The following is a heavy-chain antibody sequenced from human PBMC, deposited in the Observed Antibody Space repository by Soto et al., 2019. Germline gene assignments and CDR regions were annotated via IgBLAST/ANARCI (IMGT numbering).Heavy chain of an antibody. J-gene: IGHJ6*02. CDR2: IRSKAYGGTT. CDR1: GFTFGDYA. V-gene: IGHV3-49*04. Sequence: SLRLSCTASGFTFGDYAMSWVRQAPGKGLEWVGFIRSKAYGGTTEYAAPVKGRFTISRDDSKSIAYLQMNSLKTEDTAVYYCTRDYDFWSGYYMPPERMDVWGQGTTVTVSS. D-gene: IGHD3-3*01. CDR3: TRDYDFWSGYYMPPERMDV.